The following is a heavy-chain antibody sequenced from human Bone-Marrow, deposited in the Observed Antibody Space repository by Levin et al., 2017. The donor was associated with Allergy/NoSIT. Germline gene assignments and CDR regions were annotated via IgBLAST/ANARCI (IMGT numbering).Heavy chain of an antibody. Sequence: ASVKVSCKASGYTFTSYYMHWVRQAPGQGLEWMGIINPSGGSTSYAQKFQGRVTMTRDTSTSTVYMELSSLRSEDTAVYYCARDPVPGAYCGGDCPLVGPNWFDPWGQGTLVTVSS. V-gene: IGHV1-46*01. CDR2: INPSGGST. CDR1: GYTFTSYY. D-gene: IGHD2-21*02. CDR3: ARDPVPGAYCGGDCPLVGPNWFDP. J-gene: IGHJ5*02.